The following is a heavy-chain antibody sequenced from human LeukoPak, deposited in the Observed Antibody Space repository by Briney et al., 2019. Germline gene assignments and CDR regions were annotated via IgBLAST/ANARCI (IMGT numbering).Heavy chain of an antibody. D-gene: IGHD5-18*01. Sequence: PGGSLRLSCAASGFTFSSYGMHWVRQAPGKGLEWVAFIRYDGSNKYCADSVKGRFTISRDNSKNTLYLQMNSLRAEDTAVYYCVQLWLLGSGYWGQGTLVTVSS. CDR3: VQLWLLGSGY. V-gene: IGHV3-30*02. J-gene: IGHJ4*02. CDR2: IRYDGSNK. CDR1: GFTFSSYG.